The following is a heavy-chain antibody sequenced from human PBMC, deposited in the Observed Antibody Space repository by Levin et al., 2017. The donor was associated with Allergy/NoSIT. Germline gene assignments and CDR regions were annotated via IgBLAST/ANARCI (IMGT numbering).Heavy chain of an antibody. Sequence: SETLSLTCTVSGGSFSSSYWSWIRQPPGKGLERIGYIYYSGTTYYNPSLKSRVIISVDTSKNQFSLKINPVTAADTAVYYCARDGRATVSWGGYYYYNMDVWGQGTTVTVSS. CDR1: GGSFSSSY. CDR3: ARDGRATVSWGGYYYYNMDV. V-gene: IGHV4-59*01. D-gene: IGHD4-11*01. CDR2: IYYSGTT. J-gene: IGHJ6*02.